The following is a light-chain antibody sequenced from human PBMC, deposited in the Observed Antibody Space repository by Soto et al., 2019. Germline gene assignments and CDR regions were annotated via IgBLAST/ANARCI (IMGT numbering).Light chain of an antibody. CDR1: QSVSHY. CDR3: QQHINRLS. J-gene: IGKJ4*01. V-gene: IGKV3-11*01. CDR2: DAF. Sequence: EIVLTQSPATLSLSPGERATLSCRASQSVSHYLAWYQQKPGQAPRLLIYDAFNRATGIPARFSGSGSGTDFTLTISTLEPEDFAVYYCQQHINRLSFGGGTKVEIK.